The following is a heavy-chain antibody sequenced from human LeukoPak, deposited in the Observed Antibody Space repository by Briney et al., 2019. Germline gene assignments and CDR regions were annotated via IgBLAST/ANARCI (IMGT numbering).Heavy chain of an antibody. J-gene: IGHJ3*02. Sequence: GGSLRLSCAASGFTVSINYMSWVRQAPGKGLEWVSVIYSGGPTYYGDSVNGRFTISRDDSKNTVYLQMNSLRAEDTAVYYCARDLGHYAFDIWGQGTMVTVSS. CDR3: ARDLGHYAFDI. CDR1: GFTVSINY. CDR2: IYSGGPT. V-gene: IGHV3-53*01. D-gene: IGHD3-16*01.